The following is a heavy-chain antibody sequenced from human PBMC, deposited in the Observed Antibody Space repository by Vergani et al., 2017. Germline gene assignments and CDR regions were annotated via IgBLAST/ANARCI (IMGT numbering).Heavy chain of an antibody. CDR1: GGSISSYY. J-gene: IGHJ4*02. V-gene: IGHV4-59*01. CDR2: IYYSGST. D-gene: IGHD3-10*01. Sequence: QVQLQESGPGLVKPSETLSLTCTVSGGSISSYYWSWIRQPPGKGLEWIGYIYYSGSTNYNPSLKSRVTISVDTSKNQFSLKLSSVTAADTAVYYCARVDGVGGWPFDYWGQGTLVTVSS. CDR3: ARVDGVGGWPFDY.